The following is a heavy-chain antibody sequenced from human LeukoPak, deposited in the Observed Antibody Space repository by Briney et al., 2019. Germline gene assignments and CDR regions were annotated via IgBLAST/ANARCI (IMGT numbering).Heavy chain of an antibody. D-gene: IGHD6-13*01. Sequence: SETLSLTCTVSGGSISSGDYYWSWIRQPPGKGLEWIGYIYYSGSTYYNPSLKSRVTISVDTSKNQFSLKLSSVTAADTAVYYCARVDSWYIAFDIWGQGTMVTVSS. J-gene: IGHJ3*02. CDR1: GGSISSGDYY. V-gene: IGHV4-30-4*02. CDR3: ARVDSWYIAFDI. CDR2: IYYSGST.